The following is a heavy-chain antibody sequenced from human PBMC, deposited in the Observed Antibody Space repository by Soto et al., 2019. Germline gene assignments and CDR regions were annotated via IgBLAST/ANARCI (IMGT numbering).Heavy chain of an antibody. CDR3: ARGGVFFFAAPTNPFDY. J-gene: IGHJ4*02. Sequence: ASVKLSCKASGYTYTRYDINWVRQATGQGLEWMGWMNPNSGNTGYAQKFQGRVTMTRNTSISTAYMELSSLRSEDTAVYYCARGGVFFFAAPTNPFDYWGQGTLVTVSS. CDR1: GYTYTRYD. CDR2: MNPNSGNT. V-gene: IGHV1-8*01. D-gene: IGHD3-10*01.